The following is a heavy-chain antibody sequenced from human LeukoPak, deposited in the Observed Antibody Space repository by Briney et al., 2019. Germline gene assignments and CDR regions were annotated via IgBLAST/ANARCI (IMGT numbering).Heavy chain of an antibody. CDR1: GGSISSGGYS. CDR3: ARGRYSYGPGWYYYYYVDV. J-gene: IGHJ6*03. Sequence: PSETLSLTCAVSGGSISSGGYSWSWIRQPAGKGLEWIGRIYTSGSTNYNPSLKSRVTMSVDTSKNQFSLKLSSVTAADTAVYYCARGRYSYGPGWYYYYYVDVWGKGTTVTISS. V-gene: IGHV4-61*02. D-gene: IGHD5-18*01. CDR2: IYTSGST.